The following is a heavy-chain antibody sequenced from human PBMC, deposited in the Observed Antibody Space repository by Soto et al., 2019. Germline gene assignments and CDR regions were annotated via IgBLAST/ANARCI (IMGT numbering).Heavy chain of an antibody. D-gene: IGHD1-1*01. CDR3: ARGRTRGDS. CDR1: GGSISSGDYY. Sequence: QVQLQESGPGLVKPSQTLSLTCTVSGGSISSGDYYWSWIRQPPGKGLEWIGYIYYSGSTYYNPSLKGRVTRSRDTSMNQFSLNLSSVTAADTAVYYCARGRTRGDSWGQGNLVTVSS. CDR2: IYYSGST. V-gene: IGHV4-30-4*01. J-gene: IGHJ4*02.